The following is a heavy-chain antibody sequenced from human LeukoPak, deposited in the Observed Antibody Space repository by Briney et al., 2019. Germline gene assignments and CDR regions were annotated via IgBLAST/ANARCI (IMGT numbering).Heavy chain of an antibody. CDR1: GFTFSSYS. D-gene: IGHD3-22*01. CDR3: ARARYYYDSSGYSYYYYYYMDV. Sequence: PGGSLRLSCAASGFTFSSYSMNWVRQAPGKGLEWVSSISSSSSYIYYADSVKGRFTISRDNAKNTLYLQMNSLRAEDTAVYYCARARYYYDSSGYSYYYYYYMDVWGKGTTVTVSS. J-gene: IGHJ6*03. CDR2: ISSSSSYI. V-gene: IGHV3-21*01.